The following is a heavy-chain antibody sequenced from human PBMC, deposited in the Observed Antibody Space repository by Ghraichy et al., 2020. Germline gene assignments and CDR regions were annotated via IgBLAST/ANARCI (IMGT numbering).Heavy chain of an antibody. J-gene: IGHJ4*02. D-gene: IGHD3-3*01. CDR1: GFTFSSYG. CDR2: ISYDGSNK. Sequence: LSLTCAASGFTFSSYGMHWVRQAPGKGLEWVAVISYDGSNKYYADSVKGRFTISRDNSKNTLYLQMNSLRAEDTAVYYCAKLYYDFWSGYTDYWGQGTLVTVSS. V-gene: IGHV3-30*18. CDR3: AKLYYDFWSGYTDY.